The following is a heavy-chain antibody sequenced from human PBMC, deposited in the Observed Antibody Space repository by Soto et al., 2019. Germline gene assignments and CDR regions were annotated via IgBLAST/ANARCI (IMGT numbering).Heavy chain of an antibody. CDR3: ARPYCSGGSCYLTNYYYYGMDV. J-gene: IGHJ6*01. D-gene: IGHD2-15*01. CDR2: ISSSSSTI. Sequence: PGWSLRLSCAASGFTFSSYSMNWVRQAPWKGLEWFSYISSSSSTIYYADSVKGRFTISRDNAKNSLYLQMNSLRDEDTAVYYCARPYCSGGSCYLTNYYYYGMDVWGQGTTVTVSS. CDR1: GFTFSSYS. V-gene: IGHV3-48*02.